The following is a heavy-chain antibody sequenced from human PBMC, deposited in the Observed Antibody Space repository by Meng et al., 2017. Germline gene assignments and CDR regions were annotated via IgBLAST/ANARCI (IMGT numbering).Heavy chain of an antibody. V-gene: IGHV1-18*01. D-gene: IGHD1-7*01. J-gene: IGHJ4*02. CDR2: ISAYKGNT. Sequence: VQLGPSVDEGKTPVGLLEVSCKASGYTCTSCGISWVRQAPVQGLEWMVWISAYKGNTNYAQKLQGRVTMTTDTSTSTAYMELRSLRSDDTAVYYCAIDPRITGSTLPDYWGQRPLVTVSS. CDR3: AIDPRITGSTLPDY. CDR1: GYTCTSCG.